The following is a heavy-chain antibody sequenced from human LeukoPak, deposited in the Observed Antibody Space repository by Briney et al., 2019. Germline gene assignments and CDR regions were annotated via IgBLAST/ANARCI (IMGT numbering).Heavy chain of an antibody. D-gene: IGHD6-19*01. CDR3: ARDWTYNSGWYGFDY. Sequence: GGSLRLSCAAFGFTFSSYNMNWVRQAPGKGLEWDSSISSSSSYIYYADSVKGRFTISRDNAKHSLYLQMNSLRADDTAVYYCARDWTYNSGWYGFDYWGQGTLVTVSS. V-gene: IGHV3-21*01. J-gene: IGHJ4*02. CDR1: GFTFSSYN. CDR2: ISSSSSYI.